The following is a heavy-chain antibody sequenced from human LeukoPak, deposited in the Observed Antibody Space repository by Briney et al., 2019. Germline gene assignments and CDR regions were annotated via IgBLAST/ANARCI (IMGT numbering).Heavy chain of an antibody. CDR1: GFTFSSYA. Sequence: PGGSLRLSCAASGFTFSSYAMGWVRQAPGKGLEWVSAISGSGGSTYYADSVKGRFTISRDNSKNTLYLQMNSLRAEDTAVYYCAKSLYPYYDILTGPFDYWGQGTLVTVSS. D-gene: IGHD3-9*01. J-gene: IGHJ4*02. CDR2: ISGSGGST. CDR3: AKSLYPYYDILTGPFDY. V-gene: IGHV3-23*01.